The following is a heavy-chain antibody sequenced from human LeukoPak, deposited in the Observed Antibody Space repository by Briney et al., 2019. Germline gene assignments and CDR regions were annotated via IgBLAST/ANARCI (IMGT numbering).Heavy chain of an antibody. V-gene: IGHV1-69*13. Sequence: ASVKVSCNASGRTFSSYAISWVRQAPGQGLEWMGGIIPIFGTANYAQKFQGRVTITADESTSTAYMELSSLRSEDTAVYYCARDGHGYYASGSYYGFDYWGQGTLVTVSS. CDR3: ARDGHGYYASGSYYGFDY. CDR2: IIPIFGTA. CDR1: GRTFSSYA. J-gene: IGHJ4*02. D-gene: IGHD3-10*01.